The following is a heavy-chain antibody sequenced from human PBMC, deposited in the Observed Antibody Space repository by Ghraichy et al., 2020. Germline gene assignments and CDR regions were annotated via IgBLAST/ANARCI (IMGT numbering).Heavy chain of an antibody. D-gene: IGHD2-2*01. V-gene: IGHV3-30*18. J-gene: IGHJ1*01. CDR2: ISYDGSNK. CDR1: GFTFSSYG. CDR3: AKQYCTTTNCYQAPQVQH. Sequence: LTCAASGFTFSSYGMHWVRQAPGKGLEWVAVISYDGSNKYYADSVKGRFTISRDNSKNTLYLQMNSLGAEDTAVYYCAKQYCTTTNCYQAPQVQHWGQGTLVTVSS.